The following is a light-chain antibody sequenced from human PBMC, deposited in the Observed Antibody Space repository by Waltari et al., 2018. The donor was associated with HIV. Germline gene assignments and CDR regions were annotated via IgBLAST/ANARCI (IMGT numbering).Light chain of an antibody. CDR1: QTVYSD. J-gene: IGKJ1*01. CDR3: QQYNNWPGT. Sequence: DILMTQSPATLSVSPGDRATLSCRASQTVYSDLAWYQQKPGFPARFSGSGSGTEFTLIISSLQSEDFAVYYCQQYNNWPGTFGQGTKVEI. V-gene: IGKV3-15*01.